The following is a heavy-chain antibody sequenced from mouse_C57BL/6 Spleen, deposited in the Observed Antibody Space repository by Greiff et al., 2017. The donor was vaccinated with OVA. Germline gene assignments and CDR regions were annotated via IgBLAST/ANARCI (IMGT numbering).Heavy chain of an antibody. CDR2: ISSGGSYT. J-gene: IGHJ4*01. Sequence: EVQGVESGGDLVKPGGSLKLSCAASGFTFSSYGMSWVRQTPDKRLEWVATISSGGSYTYYPDSVKGRFTISRDNAKNTLYLQMSSLKSEDTAMYYCARIPPYDYDGYYYAMDYWGQGTSVTVSS. CDR1: GFTFSSYG. V-gene: IGHV5-6*01. CDR3: ARIPPYDYDGYYYAMDY. D-gene: IGHD2-4*01.